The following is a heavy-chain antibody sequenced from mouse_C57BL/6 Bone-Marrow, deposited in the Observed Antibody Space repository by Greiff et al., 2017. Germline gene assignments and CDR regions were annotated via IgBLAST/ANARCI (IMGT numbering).Heavy chain of an antibody. CDR3: ARHYGSSYPYAMGY. CDR2: IYPGDGDT. Sequence: QVQLQQSGPELVKPGASVKISCKASGYAFSSSWMNWVKQRPGKGLEWIGRIYPGDGDTNYNGKFKGKATLTADKSSSTAYMQLSSLTSEDSAVYFCARHYGSSYPYAMGYWGQGASVTVSS. J-gene: IGHJ4*01. D-gene: IGHD1-1*01. V-gene: IGHV1-82*01. CDR1: GYAFSSSW.